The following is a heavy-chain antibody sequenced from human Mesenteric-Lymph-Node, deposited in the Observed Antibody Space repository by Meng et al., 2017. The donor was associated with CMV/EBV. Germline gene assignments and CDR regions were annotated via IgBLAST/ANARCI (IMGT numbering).Heavy chain of an antibody. V-gene: IGHV4-39*07. CDR3: AGDLYDSRGYYWFDY. J-gene: IGHJ5*01. D-gene: IGHD3-22*01. CDR1: GGSIISSNYY. CDR2: IHYSGRT. Sequence: GSLRLSCTVSGGSIISSNYYWGWIRQPPGKGLEWIGSIHYSGRTYDHPSLKSRVTMSVDTSKNQLSLKVRSVTAADTAVYYCAGDLYDSRGYYWFDYWGQGMLVTVSS.